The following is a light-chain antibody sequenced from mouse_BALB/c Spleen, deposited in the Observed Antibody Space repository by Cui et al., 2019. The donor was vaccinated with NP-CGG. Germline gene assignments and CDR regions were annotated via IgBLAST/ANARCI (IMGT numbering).Light chain of an antibody. CDR1: TGAVTSSNY. V-gene: IGLV1*01. Sequence: LLSHESALTTSPGETVTLTCRSSTGAVTSSNYANWVQEKPDHLFTGLIGGTNNRAPGVPARFSGSLIGDKAALTITGAQTEDEAIYFCALWYSNHWVFGGGTKLTVL. J-gene: IGLJ1*01. CDR3: ALWYSNHWV. CDR2: GTN.